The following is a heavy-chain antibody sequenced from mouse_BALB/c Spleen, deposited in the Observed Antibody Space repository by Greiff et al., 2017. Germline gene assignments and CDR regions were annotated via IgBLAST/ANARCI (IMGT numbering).Heavy chain of an antibody. V-gene: IGHV5-15*02. CDR2: ISNLAYSI. Sequence: EVKLMESGGGLVQPGGSRKLSCAASGFTFSDYGMAWVRQAPGKGPEWVAFISNLAYSIYYADTVTGRFTISRENAKNTLYLEMSSLRSEDTAMYYCARDHRYYAMDYWGQGTSVTVSS. CDR1: GFTFSDYG. D-gene: IGHD2-14*01. J-gene: IGHJ4*01. CDR3: ARDHRYYAMDY.